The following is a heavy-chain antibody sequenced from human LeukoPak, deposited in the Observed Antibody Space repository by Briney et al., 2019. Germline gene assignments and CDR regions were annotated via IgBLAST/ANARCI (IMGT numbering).Heavy chain of an antibody. CDR3: ARVGSIAAAGTPDY. V-gene: IGHV3-11*06. CDR2: ISGSDSYT. Sequence: GGSLRLSCAASGFTFSDYYMTWIRQAPGQGLEWLSYISGSDSYTNYADSVKGRFTTSRDNAKNSLYLQLNSLRAEDTAVYYCARVGSIAAAGTPDYWGQGTLVTVSS. CDR1: GFTFSDYY. J-gene: IGHJ4*02. D-gene: IGHD6-13*01.